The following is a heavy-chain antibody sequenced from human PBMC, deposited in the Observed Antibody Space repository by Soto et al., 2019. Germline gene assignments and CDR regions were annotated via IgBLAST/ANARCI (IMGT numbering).Heavy chain of an antibody. CDR1: GYTFTSYG. CDR2: ISAYNGNT. CDR3: ARVGMKYSSSWYPDAFDI. D-gene: IGHD6-13*01. J-gene: IGHJ3*02. V-gene: IGHV1-18*01. Sequence: ASVKVSCKASGYTFTSYGISWVRQAPGQGLEWMGWISAYNGNTNYAQKLQGRVTMTTDTSTSTAYMELRSLRSDDTAVYYCARVGMKYSSSWYPDAFDIWGQGTMVTVPS.